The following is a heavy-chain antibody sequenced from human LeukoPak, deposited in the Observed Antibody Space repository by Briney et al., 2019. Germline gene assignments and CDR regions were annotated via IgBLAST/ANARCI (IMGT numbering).Heavy chain of an antibody. J-gene: IGHJ4*02. CDR1: GYTFTSYY. V-gene: IGHV1-46*01. D-gene: IGHD3-10*01. CDR3: ARDGRYYYGSGSYPDY. CDR2: INPSGGST. Sequence: ASVKVSCKASGYTFTSYYMHWVRQAPGQGLEWMGIINPSGGSTSYAQKFQGRVTMTRDMSTSTVYMELSSLRSEDTAVYYCARDGRYYYGSGSYPDYWGQRTLVTVSS.